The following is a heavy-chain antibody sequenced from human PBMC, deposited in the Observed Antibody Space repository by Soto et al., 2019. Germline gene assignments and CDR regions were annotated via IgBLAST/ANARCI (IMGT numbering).Heavy chain of an antibody. CDR1: GYTFTSYG. CDR3: ASRLLVVNGLEGESH. D-gene: IGHD2-8*02. J-gene: IGHJ4*02. Sequence: QVQLVQSGAEMKKPGASVKVSCKASGYTFTSYGISSVRQAPGQGLEWMGWISAYNGNPNYAQKLQGRVTMTTDTSTSTAYMELRSLRSDDTAVYYCASRLLVVNGLEGESHWGQGTLVTVSS. V-gene: IGHV1-18*01. CDR2: ISAYNGNP.